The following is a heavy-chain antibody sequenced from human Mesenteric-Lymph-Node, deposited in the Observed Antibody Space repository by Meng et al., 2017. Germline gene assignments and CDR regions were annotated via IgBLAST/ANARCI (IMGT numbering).Heavy chain of an antibody. CDR3: AKDTYYYDSSAVGAFDY. V-gene: IGHV3-23*01. D-gene: IGHD3-22*01. J-gene: IGHJ4*02. CDR2: ISGSGGST. CDR1: GFTFSSYA. Sequence: GALRLSCAASGFTFSSYAMSWVRQAPGKGLEWVSAISGSGGSTYYADSVKGRFTISRDNSKNTLYLQMNSLRAEDTAVYYCAKDTYYYDSSAVGAFDYWGQGTLVTVSS.